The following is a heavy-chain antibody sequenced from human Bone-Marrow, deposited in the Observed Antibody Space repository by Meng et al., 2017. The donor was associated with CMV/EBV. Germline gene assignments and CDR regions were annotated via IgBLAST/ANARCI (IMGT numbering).Heavy chain of an antibody. D-gene: IGHD2-21*01. CDR2: IYYSGST. V-gene: IGHV4-59*01. Sequence: SETLSLTCTVSGGSISSYYWSWIRQPPGKGLEWIGYIYYSGSTNYNPSLKSRVTISVDTSKNQFSLKLSSVTAADTAVYYCARNGGDDAFDIWGQGTMVTVPS. CDR3: ARNGGDDAFDI. CDR1: GGSISSYY. J-gene: IGHJ3*02.